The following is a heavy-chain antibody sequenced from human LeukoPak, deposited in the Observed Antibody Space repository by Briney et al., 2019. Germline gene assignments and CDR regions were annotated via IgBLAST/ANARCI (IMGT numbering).Heavy chain of an antibody. CDR1: GGSISSGGYY. V-gene: IGHV4-31*03. D-gene: IGHD2-15*01. Sequence: SETLSLTCTVSGGSISSGGYYWSWIRQHPGKGLEWMGYTYYSGSTYYNPSLKSRVTISVDTSKNQFSLKLSSVTAADTAVYYCARDRGRYCSGGSCYSGAFDIWGQGTMVTVSS. CDR3: ARDRGRYCSGGSCYSGAFDI. CDR2: TYYSGST. J-gene: IGHJ3*02.